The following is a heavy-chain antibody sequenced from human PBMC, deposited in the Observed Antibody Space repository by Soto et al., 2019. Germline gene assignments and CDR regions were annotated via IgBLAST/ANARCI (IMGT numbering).Heavy chain of an antibody. Sequence: GGSLRLSCSVSGFTFSSYAMHWVRQAPGKGLEYVASISSEGASTYYADSVKGRFINSRDNSKNTLYLQMSSLRAEDAAVYYCVKDRYIDYWGQGILVTVSS. CDR2: ISSEGAST. J-gene: IGHJ4*02. CDR3: VKDRYIDY. CDR1: GFTFSSYA. V-gene: IGHV3-64D*06.